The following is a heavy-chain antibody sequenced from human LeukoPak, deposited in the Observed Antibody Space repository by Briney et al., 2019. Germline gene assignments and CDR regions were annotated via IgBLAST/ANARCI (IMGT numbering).Heavy chain of an antibody. Sequence: GGSLRLSCVVSGLTFSNYWMIWVRQAPGKGLESVAIVNEDGSAKYYLDSVKGRFTISRDNARSSLYLEMNSLRAEDTAVYYCARDYWRSIDHWGQGTLVTVSS. CDR2: VNEDGSAK. V-gene: IGHV3-7*01. CDR1: GLTFSNYW. CDR3: ARDYWRSIDH. J-gene: IGHJ4*02. D-gene: IGHD1-1*01.